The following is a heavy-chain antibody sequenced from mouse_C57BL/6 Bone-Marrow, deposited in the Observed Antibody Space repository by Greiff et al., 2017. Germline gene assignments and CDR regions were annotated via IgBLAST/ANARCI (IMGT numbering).Heavy chain of an antibody. Sequence: EVKLVESEGGLVQPGSSMKLSCTASGFTFSDYYMAWVRQVPEKGLEWVANINYDGSSTYYLDSLKSRFIISRDNAKNILYLQMSSLKSEDTATYYCARITTVVAGDFDYWGQGTTLTVSS. CDR1: GFTFSDYY. V-gene: IGHV5-16*01. J-gene: IGHJ2*01. CDR3: ARITTVVAGDFDY. CDR2: INYDGSST. D-gene: IGHD1-1*01.